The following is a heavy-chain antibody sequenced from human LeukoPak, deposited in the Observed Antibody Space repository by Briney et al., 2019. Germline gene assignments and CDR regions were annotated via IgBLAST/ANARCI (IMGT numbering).Heavy chain of an antibody. D-gene: IGHD3-3*01. Sequence: GASAKVSCKASGYTFTSYDINWVRQATGQGLEWMGIINPSGGSTSYAQKFQGRVTMTRDTSTSTVYMELSSLRSEDTAVYYCARPAGVESDAFDIWGQGTMVTVSS. J-gene: IGHJ3*02. CDR3: ARPAGVESDAFDI. V-gene: IGHV1-46*01. CDR1: GYTFTSYD. CDR2: INPSGGST.